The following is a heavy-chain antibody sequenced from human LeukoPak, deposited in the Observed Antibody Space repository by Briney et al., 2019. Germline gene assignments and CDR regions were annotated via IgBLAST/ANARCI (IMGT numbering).Heavy chain of an antibody. D-gene: IGHD2-15*01. Sequence: ASAEVSCKASGYTFTGYYMHWVRQAPGQGLEWMGWINPNSGGTNYAQKFQGRVTMTRDTSISTAYMELSRLRSDDTAVYYCARACSGGSCYFSGAFDIWGQGTMVTVSS. CDR2: INPNSGGT. J-gene: IGHJ3*02. CDR3: ARACSGGSCYFSGAFDI. CDR1: GYTFTGYY. V-gene: IGHV1-2*02.